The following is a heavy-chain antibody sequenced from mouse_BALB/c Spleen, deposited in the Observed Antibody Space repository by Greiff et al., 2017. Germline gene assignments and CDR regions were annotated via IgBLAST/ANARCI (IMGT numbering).Heavy chain of an antibody. CDR1: GYTFTSYW. V-gene: IGHV1-5*01. CDR2: IYPGNSDT. Sequence: EVQLQQSGTVLARPGASVKMSCKASGYTFTSYWMHWVKQRPGQGLEWIGAIYPGNSDTSYNQKFKGKAKLTAVTSTSTAYMELSSLTNEDSAVYYCTRGPRYGSSWGYFDVWGAGTTVTVSS. D-gene: IGHD1-1*01. CDR3: TRGPRYGSSWGYFDV. J-gene: IGHJ1*01.